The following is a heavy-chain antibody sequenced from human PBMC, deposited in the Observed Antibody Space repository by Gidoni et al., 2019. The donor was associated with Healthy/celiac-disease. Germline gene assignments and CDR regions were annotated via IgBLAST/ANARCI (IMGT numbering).Heavy chain of an antibody. V-gene: IGHV3-74*01. J-gene: IGHJ4*02. D-gene: IGHD1-1*01. CDR2: INSDGSST. Sequence: EVQLVESGGGLVQPGGSLRLSCPASGFTFSSYWMHWVRQAPGKGLVWVSRINSDGSSTSYADSVKGRFTISRDNAKNTLYLQMNSLRAEDTAVYYCARVPYLSNWNDLGYWGQGTLVTVSS. CDR3: ARVPYLSNWNDLGY. CDR1: GFTFSSYW.